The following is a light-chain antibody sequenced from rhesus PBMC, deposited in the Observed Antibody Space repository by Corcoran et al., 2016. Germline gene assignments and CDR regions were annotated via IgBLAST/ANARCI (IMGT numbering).Light chain of an antibody. V-gene: IGKV3-24*04. CDR1: QSVGST. CDR3: YQHSSGLT. CDR2: GAS. J-gene: IGKJ4*01. Sequence: ETVMMQSPATLSLSPGERATLSCRASQSVGSTLAWYQQKPGQAPRLLIYGASSRATGVPDRFSGSGSGTDVTLTISSLEPEDVGVYHCYQHSSGLTFGGGTKVEFK.